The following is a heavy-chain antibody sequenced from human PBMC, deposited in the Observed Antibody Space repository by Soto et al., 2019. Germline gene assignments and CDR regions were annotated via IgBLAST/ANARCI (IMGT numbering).Heavy chain of an antibody. V-gene: IGHV3-11*01. J-gene: IGHJ6*03. D-gene: IGHD6-19*01. CDR1: GFTFSDYY. CDR3: AREYIAVAGTHYYMDV. Sequence: QVQLVESGGGLVKPGGSLRLSCAASGFTFSDYYINWIRQAPGKGLEWVSYISSRGGTIYYADSVKGRFTISRDNAKNSLYLQMNSLRAEDTAVYYCAREYIAVAGTHYYMDVWGKGTTVTVSS. CDR2: ISSRGGTI.